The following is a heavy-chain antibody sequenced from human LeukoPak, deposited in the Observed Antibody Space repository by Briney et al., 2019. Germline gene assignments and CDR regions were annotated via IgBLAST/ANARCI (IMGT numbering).Heavy chain of an antibody. CDR3: AKGGPSKEWLVPWFDP. Sequence: QPGGSLRLSCAASGFTFDDYAMHWVRQAPGKGLEWVSGISWNSGSIGYADSVKGRFTISRDNAKNSLYLQMNSLRAEDTALYYCAKGGPSKEWLVPWFDPWGQGTLVTVSS. J-gene: IGHJ5*02. D-gene: IGHD6-19*01. CDR1: GFTFDDYA. CDR2: ISWNSGSI. V-gene: IGHV3-9*01.